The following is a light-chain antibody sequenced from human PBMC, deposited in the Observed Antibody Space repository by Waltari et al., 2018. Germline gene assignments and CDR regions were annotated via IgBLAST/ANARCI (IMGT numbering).Light chain of an antibody. V-gene: IGLV2-14*03. CDR2: DVN. J-gene: IGLJ1*01. CDR1: SNDLGTYDF. CDR3: CSFTVRSTDG. Sequence: QSALTQPASVSGSPGQSITISCTGTSNDLGTYDFVSWYQQHPVKVPKFIIFDVNKRPSWASSRFSCSKSGNTASLTVSGLQAEDEADYYCCSFTVRSTDGYGSGTKVTV.